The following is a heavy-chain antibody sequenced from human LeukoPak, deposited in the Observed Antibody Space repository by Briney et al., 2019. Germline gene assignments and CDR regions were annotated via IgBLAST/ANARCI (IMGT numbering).Heavy chain of an antibody. CDR2: IRYDGSNK. CDR3: AKDLVATFPNWFDP. Sequence: GGSLRLSCAASGFTFSSYGMHWVRQAPGKGLEWVAFIRYDGSNKYYADSVKGRFTISRDNSKDTLYLQMNSLRAEDAAVYYCAKDLVATFPNWFDPWGQGTLVTVSS. V-gene: IGHV3-30*02. J-gene: IGHJ5*02. D-gene: IGHD5-12*01. CDR1: GFTFSSYG.